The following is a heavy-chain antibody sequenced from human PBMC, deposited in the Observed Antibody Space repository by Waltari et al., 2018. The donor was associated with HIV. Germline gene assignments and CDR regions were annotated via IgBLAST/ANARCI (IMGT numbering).Heavy chain of an antibody. CDR2: IGSNGTTL. Sequence: EAQLEESGGALIQTGGSLRVSCVGTGFIFSTYSLNWVRQARGKGLEWVAYIGSNGTTLYADSVKGRFTISRDNAKNSVFLQMNSLREDDTALYFCARDKLGDPAPVWGQGTTVTVSS. D-gene: IGHD1-26*01. CDR3: ARDKLGDPAPV. CDR1: GFIFSTYS. V-gene: IGHV3-48*02. J-gene: IGHJ6*02.